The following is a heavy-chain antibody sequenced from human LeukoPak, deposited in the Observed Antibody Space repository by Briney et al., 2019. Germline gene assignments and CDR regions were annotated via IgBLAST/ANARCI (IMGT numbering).Heavy chain of an antibody. CDR1: GFTFEAYT. CDR3: ARDVGCSSVTCYLDS. Sequence: GGSLRLSCAASGFTFEAYTMHWVRQAPGKGLEWVSLINWNGDTTYYSDSVRGRFSISRDNSKHSLCLQMNSLRTEDTAFYYCARDVGCSSVTCYLDSWGQGTQVTVSS. V-gene: IGHV3-43*01. J-gene: IGHJ4*02. D-gene: IGHD2-2*01. CDR2: INWNGDTT.